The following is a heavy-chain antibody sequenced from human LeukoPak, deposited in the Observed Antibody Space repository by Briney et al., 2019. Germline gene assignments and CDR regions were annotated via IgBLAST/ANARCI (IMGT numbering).Heavy chain of an antibody. Sequence: SETLSLTCAVYGESFRGFYWSWIRQPPGQGLEWIASIYLGGTTYYTPSLKSRVTISVDTSKNQLSLRLSSVTAADTAVYYRATNWSDFDYWGPGTLVTVSS. J-gene: IGHJ4*02. CDR1: GESFRGFY. V-gene: IGHV4-34*01. D-gene: IGHD1-1*01. CDR2: IYLGGTT. CDR3: ATNWSDFDY.